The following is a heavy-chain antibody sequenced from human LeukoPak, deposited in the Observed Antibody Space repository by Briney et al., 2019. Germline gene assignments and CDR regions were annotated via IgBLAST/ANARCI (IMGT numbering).Heavy chain of an antibody. Sequence: GGSLRLACTASGFSFSDYYMSWIRQAPGKVLEWISYISSRSTYISDADSVKGRFTISRDNAKNLLFLQMNSLRVEDTALYYCARGGTGAFDYWGQGILVTVSS. CDR1: GFSFSDYY. J-gene: IGHJ4*02. CDR3: ARGGTGAFDY. V-gene: IGHV3-11*06. CDR2: ISSRSTYI. D-gene: IGHD7-27*01.